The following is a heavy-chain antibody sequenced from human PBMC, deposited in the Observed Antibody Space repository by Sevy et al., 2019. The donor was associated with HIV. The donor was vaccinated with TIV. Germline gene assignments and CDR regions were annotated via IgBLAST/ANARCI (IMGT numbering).Heavy chain of an antibody. D-gene: IGHD3-10*01. J-gene: IGHJ4*02. CDR2: ISSGCSYI. Sequence: GGSLRLSCAASGFTFSNYFMNWVRQAPGKGLEWVSCISSGCSYIFYADSLKGRFTISRDNAKNSLYLHMNSLRAEDTAVYYCARGDYYGSLYYFDYWGPGTLVTVSS. V-gene: IGHV3-21*01. CDR1: GFTFSNYF. CDR3: ARGDYYGSLYYFDY.